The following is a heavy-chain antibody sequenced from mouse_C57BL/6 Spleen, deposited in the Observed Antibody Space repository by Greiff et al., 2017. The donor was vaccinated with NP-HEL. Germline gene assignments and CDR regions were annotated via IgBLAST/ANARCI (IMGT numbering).Heavy chain of an antibody. D-gene: IGHD1-1*01. CDR3: ARSLYNNGSEDYAMDY. J-gene: IGHJ4*01. CDR1: DYTFTSYG. CDR2: IYPRSGNT. Sequence: QVQLKQSGAELARPGASVKLSCKASDYTFTSYGISWVKQRTGQGLEWIGEIYPRSGNTYYNEKFKGKATLTADKSSSTAYMELRSLTSEDSAVYFWARSLYNNGSEDYAMDYGGQGTSVTVSS. V-gene: IGHV1-81*01.